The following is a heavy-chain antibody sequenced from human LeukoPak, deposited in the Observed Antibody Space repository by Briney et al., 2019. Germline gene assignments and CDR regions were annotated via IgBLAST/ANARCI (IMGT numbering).Heavy chain of an antibody. CDR2: IIPIFGTA. Sequence: WASVKVSCKASGGTFSSYAISWVRQAPGQGLEWMGGIIPIFGTANYAQKFQGRVTITADESTSTAYMELSSLRSEDTAVYYCARLCGGDCYFNVLNDYWGQGTLVTVSS. J-gene: IGHJ4*02. D-gene: IGHD2-21*01. CDR1: GGTFSSYA. V-gene: IGHV1-69*13. CDR3: ARLCGGDCYFNVLNDY.